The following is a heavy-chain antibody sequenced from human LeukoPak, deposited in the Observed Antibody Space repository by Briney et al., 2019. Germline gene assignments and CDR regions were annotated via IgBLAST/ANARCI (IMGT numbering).Heavy chain of an antibody. Sequence: GGSLRLSCAASGFAVSNKFMYWVRQAPGKGLEWVSVIRVGDVTHYADSVKGRFTTSRDTSKNTVYLQMESLRVEDTAVYYCAREDNGGTTDDGFDVWGHGTVVIVSS. CDR3: AREDNGGTTDDGFDV. CDR2: IRVGDVT. D-gene: IGHD1-14*01. J-gene: IGHJ3*01. V-gene: IGHV3-53*01. CDR1: GFAVSNKF.